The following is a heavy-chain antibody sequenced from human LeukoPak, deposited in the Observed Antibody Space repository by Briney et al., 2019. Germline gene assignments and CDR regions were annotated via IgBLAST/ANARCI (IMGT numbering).Heavy chain of an antibody. CDR2: IIPILGIA. V-gene: IGHV1-69*04. CDR1: GGTFSSYA. D-gene: IGHD1-14*01. CDR3: ARPGTPLGAFDI. Sequence: ASVTVSCKASGGTFSSYAISWVRQAPGQGLEWMGRIIPILGIANYAQKFQGRVTITADKSTSIAYMELSSLRSEDTAVYYCARPGTPLGAFDIWGQGTMVTVSS. J-gene: IGHJ3*02.